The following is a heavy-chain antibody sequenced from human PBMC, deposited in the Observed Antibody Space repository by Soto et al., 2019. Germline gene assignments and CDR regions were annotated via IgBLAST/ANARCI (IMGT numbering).Heavy chain of an antibody. Sequence: EVQLLESGGGLVQPGGSLRLSCAASGFTFSSYAMSWVRQAPGKGLEWVSAISGSGGSTYYADSVKGRFTTSRDNSKNTLYLQMNSLRAEDTAVYSCAKDHPYDILTGYWGDAFDIWGQGTMVTVSS. V-gene: IGHV3-23*01. CDR1: GFTFSSYA. CDR3: AKDHPYDILTGYWGDAFDI. J-gene: IGHJ3*02. D-gene: IGHD3-9*01. CDR2: ISGSGGST.